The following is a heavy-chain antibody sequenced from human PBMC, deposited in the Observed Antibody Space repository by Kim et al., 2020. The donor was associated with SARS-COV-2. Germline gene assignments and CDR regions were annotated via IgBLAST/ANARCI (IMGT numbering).Heavy chain of an antibody. CDR3: ATRLQRSSSSLK. V-gene: IGHV3-48*03. D-gene: IGHD6-6*01. CDR2: ISSSGSTI. J-gene: IGHJ4*02. CDR1: GFTFSSYE. Sequence: GGSLRLSCAASGFTFSSYEMNWVRQAPGKGLEWVSYISSSGSTIYYADSVKGRFTISRDNAMNSLYLQMDSLRAEDTAVYYCATRLQRSSSSLKWGQGTLVTVSS.